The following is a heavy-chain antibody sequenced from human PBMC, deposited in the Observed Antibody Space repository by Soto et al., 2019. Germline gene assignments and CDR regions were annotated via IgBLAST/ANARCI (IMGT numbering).Heavy chain of an antibody. V-gene: IGHV4-39*01. CDR2: IYYSGST. CDR1: GGSISSSSYY. Sequence: QLQLQESGPGLVKPSETLTLTCTVSGGSISSSSYYWGWIRQPPGKGLEWIGSIYYSGSTYYNPSLKSRVTISVDTSKNQFSLKLSSVTAADTAVYYCARPKSRSYSGYDWNYWGQGTLVTVSS. J-gene: IGHJ4*02. CDR3: ARPKSRSYSGYDWNY. D-gene: IGHD5-12*01.